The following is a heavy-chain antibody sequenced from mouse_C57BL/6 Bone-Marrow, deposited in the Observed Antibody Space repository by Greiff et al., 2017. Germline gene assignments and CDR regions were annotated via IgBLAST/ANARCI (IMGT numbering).Heavy chain of an antibody. CDR1: GYTFTSYW. Sequence: QVQLQQPGAELVKPGASVKMSCKASGYTFTSYWITWVKQGPGQGLEWIGDIYPGSGSTNYNEKFKSKATLTVDTSSSTAYMQLSSLTSEESAVYYCARRDFYGSSYDYWGQGTTLTVSS. D-gene: IGHD1-1*01. CDR3: ARRDFYGSSYDY. V-gene: IGHV1-55*01. J-gene: IGHJ2*01. CDR2: IYPGSGST.